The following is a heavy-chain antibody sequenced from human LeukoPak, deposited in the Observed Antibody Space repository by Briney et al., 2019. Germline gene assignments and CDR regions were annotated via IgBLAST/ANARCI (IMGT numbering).Heavy chain of an antibody. D-gene: IGHD6-13*01. CDR1: GFSFSSYS. J-gene: IGHJ4*02. CDR3: ARFPAAGNFDY. CDR2: ISSSSSYI. Sequence: PGGSLGLSCAASGFSFSSYSMNWVRQAPGKGLEWVSSISSSSSYIYYADSVKGRFTISRDNAKNSLYLQMTSLRAEDTAVYYCARFPAAGNFDYWGQGTLVTVSS. V-gene: IGHV3-21*01.